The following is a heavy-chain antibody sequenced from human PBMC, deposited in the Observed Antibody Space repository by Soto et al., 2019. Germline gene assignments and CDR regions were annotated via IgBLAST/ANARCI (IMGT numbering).Heavy chain of an antibody. Sequence: PSETLSLTCTVSGGSISSYYWSWIRQPPGKGLEWIGYIYYSGSTNYNPSLKSRVTISVDTSKNQFSLKLSSVTAADTAVYYCARDSRSYCISTSCNPRLVDYYYYGMDVWGQGTTVTVSS. CDR1: GGSISSYY. CDR3: ARDSRSYCISTSCNPRLVDYYYYGMDV. CDR2: IYYSGST. V-gene: IGHV4-59*01. D-gene: IGHD2-2*01. J-gene: IGHJ6*02.